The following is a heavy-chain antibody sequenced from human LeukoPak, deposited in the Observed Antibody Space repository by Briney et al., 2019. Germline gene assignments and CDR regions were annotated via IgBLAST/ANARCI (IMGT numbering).Heavy chain of an antibody. J-gene: IGHJ3*02. D-gene: IGHD2-21*01. CDR1: GYTFTGYY. CDR2: INPNSGGT. CDR3: ARGGHSVVVIAIFAFDI. V-gene: IGHV1-2*02. Sequence: GASVKVSCKASGYTFTGYYMHWVRQAPGQGLKWMGWINPNSGGTNYAQKFQGRVTMTRDTSISTAYMGLSRLRSDDTAVYYCARGGHSVVVIAIFAFDIWGQGTMVTVSS.